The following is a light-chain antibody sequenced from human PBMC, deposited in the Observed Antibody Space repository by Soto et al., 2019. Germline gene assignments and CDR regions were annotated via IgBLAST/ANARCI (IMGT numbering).Light chain of an antibody. CDR2: AAS. CDR1: QDISTW. CDR3: QQGDSFPFT. J-gene: IGKJ4*01. Sequence: DIKMTQSPSSVSASVGDRVTITCRASQDISTWVAWYQQMPGKAPKLLISAASTLQSGVPRRFSGSGSGTAFTLIISSLQPEDFATYFCQQGDSFPFTFGGGTKVDIK. V-gene: IGKV1-12*01.